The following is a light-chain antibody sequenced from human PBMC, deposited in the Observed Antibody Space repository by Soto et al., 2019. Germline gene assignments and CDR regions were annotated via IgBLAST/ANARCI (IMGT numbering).Light chain of an antibody. V-gene: IGKV3-20*01. CDR1: QTVSSSY. Sequence: EIVLTQSPGTLSLSPGDTATLSCRASQTVSSSYLAWYQQEPGQAPRLLIYGASSRATGIPDRFSGSGSGTDSTLTISSLEPEDFAVYYCQLYGTSPQTFGQGTKVDIK. J-gene: IGKJ1*01. CDR3: QLYGTSPQT. CDR2: GAS.